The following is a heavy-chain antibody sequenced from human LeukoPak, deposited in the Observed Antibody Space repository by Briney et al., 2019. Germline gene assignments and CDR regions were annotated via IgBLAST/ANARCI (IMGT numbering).Heavy chain of an antibody. CDR1: GGSISSGDYY. V-gene: IGHV4-39*07. CDR2: IYYSGST. D-gene: IGHD2-2*01. Sequence: SETLSLTCTVSGGSISSGDYYWSWIRQPPGKGLEWIGSIYYSGSTYYNPSLKSRVTISVDTSKNQFSLKLSSVTAADTAVYYCARVLWGSTGYYFDYWGQGTLVTVSS. CDR3: ARVLWGSTGYYFDY. J-gene: IGHJ4*02.